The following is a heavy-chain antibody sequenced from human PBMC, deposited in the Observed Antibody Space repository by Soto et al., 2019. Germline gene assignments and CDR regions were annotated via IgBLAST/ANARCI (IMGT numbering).Heavy chain of an antibody. J-gene: IGHJ4*02. CDR2: MSYDGTNK. CDR3: ARDRTLFGTGSTYYFDY. V-gene: IGHV3-30-3*01. CDR1: GFTFSSYA. Sequence: QVQLVESGGGVVQPGRSLRLSCAASGFTFSSYAMHWVRQAPGKGLKWVAVMSYDGTNKYYADSVKGRFTISRDNSKNTLYLQMTSLRAEDTAVYYCARDRTLFGTGSTYYFDYWGQGTLVAVSS. D-gene: IGHD1-1*01.